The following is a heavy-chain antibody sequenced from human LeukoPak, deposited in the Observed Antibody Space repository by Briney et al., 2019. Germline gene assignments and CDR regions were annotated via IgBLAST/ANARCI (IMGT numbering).Heavy chain of an antibody. V-gene: IGHV1-24*01. CDR2: FDPEDGET. D-gene: IGHD1-26*01. CDR3: ATDPWGVGAHSAFDI. Sequence: ASVTVSGKVSVYTLTELSMHWVRQAPGKGREGMGGFDPEDGETIYAQKFQGRVTMTDDTSTDTAYMELSSLRSEDTAVYYCATDPWGVGAHSAFDIWGQGTMGTVSP. J-gene: IGHJ3*02. CDR1: VYTLTELS.